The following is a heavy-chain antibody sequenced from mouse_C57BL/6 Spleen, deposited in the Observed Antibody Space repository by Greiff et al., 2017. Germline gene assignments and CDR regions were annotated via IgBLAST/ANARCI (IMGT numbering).Heavy chain of an antibody. CDR2: IDPSDSYT. CDR3: ARWGQLRLRLAY. V-gene: IGHV1-69*01. D-gene: IGHD3-2*02. CDR1: GYTFTSYW. Sequence: QVQLQQPGAELVMPGASVKLSCKASGYTFTSYWMHWVKQRPGQGLEWIGEIDPSDSYTNYNQKFKGKSTLTVDKSSSTAYMQLSSLTSADSAVFYGARWGQLRLRLAYWGQGTLFTASA. J-gene: IGHJ3*01.